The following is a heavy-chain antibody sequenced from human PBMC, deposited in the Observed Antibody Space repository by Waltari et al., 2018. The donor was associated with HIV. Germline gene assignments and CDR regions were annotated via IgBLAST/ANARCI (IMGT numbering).Heavy chain of an antibody. CDR1: GCPFRNYG. CDR2: ISFDGRNQ. D-gene: IGHD1-1*01. Sequence: QVQLVESGGGVVQPGRSLRLPCAASGCPFRNYGMQLVRQARGKGLGWVAVISFDGRNQNYADSVRGRFTISRDNSKKKVFLQMNSLRLDDSALYYCATGQQVWETWSQLDYWGQGTLVIVSS. J-gene: IGHJ4*02. CDR3: ATGQQVWETWSQLDY. V-gene: IGHV3-30*03.